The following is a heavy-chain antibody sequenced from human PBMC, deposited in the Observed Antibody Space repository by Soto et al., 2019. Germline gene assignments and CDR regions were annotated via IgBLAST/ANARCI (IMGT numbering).Heavy chain of an antibody. Sequence: GASVKVSCKASGYTFTSYDINWVRQATGQGLEWMGWMNPNSGNTGYAQKFQGRVTMTRNTSISTAYMELSSLRSEDTAVYYCARGKTYYDFWSGYYTHYYYYYMDVWGNGTTVTVSS. V-gene: IGHV1-8*01. CDR1: GYTFTSYD. J-gene: IGHJ6*03. CDR2: MNPNSGNT. D-gene: IGHD3-3*01. CDR3: ARGKTYYDFWSGYYTHYYYYYMDV.